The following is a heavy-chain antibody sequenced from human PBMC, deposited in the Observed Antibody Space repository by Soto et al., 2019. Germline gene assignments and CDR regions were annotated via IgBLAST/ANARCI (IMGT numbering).Heavy chain of an antibody. CDR1: GGSFSGYY. CDR3: ARYMEAEYQLLSRYYYYGMDV. D-gene: IGHD2-2*01. CDR2: INHSGST. V-gene: IGHV4-34*01. Sequence: SETLSLTCAVYGGSFSGYYWSWIRQPPGKGLEWIGEINHSGSTNYNPSLKSRVTISVDTSKNQFSLKLSSVTAADTAVYYCARYMEAEYQLLSRYYYYGMDVWGQGTTVTVS. J-gene: IGHJ6*02.